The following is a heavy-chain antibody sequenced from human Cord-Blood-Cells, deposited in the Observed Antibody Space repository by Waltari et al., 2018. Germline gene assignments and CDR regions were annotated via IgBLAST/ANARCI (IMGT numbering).Heavy chain of an antibody. CDR1: VYSFPNYW. Sequence: EVQLVQAGAEVKKTGESLNISCRCSVYSFPNYWIGRVRQLHAQGLEWMGIILPGDSDTRYSPSFQGQLTISADKSISTAYLQWSSLKASDTAMYYCARAPNYYGSGSYYYYGMDVWGQGTTVTVSS. J-gene: IGHJ6*02. D-gene: IGHD3-10*01. CDR2: ILPGDSDT. V-gene: IGHV5-51*03. CDR3: ARAPNYYGSGSYYYYGMDV.